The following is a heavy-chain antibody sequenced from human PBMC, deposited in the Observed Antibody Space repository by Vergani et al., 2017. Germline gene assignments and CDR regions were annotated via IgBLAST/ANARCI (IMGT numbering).Heavy chain of an antibody. Sequence: EVHLVESGGGWVKPGGSLRLSCAASGFTFSSYAMSWARQAPGKRLEWVSAISGSGGSTYYADSVKGRFTISRHNSKNTLYLQMNSLRAEDTAVYYCARDRVDIVATTTYYYYYYGMDVWGQGTTVTVSS. CDR3: ARDRVDIVATTTYYYYYYGMDV. V-gene: IGHV3-23*04. CDR2: ISGSGGST. D-gene: IGHD5-12*01. CDR1: GFTFSSYA. J-gene: IGHJ6*02.